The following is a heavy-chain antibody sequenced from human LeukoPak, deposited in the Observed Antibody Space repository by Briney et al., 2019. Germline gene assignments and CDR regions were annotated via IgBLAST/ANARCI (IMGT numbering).Heavy chain of an antibody. CDR3: ASPQYYYDSSGYSYYFDY. Sequence: GGSLRLSCAASGFTFSSYEMNWVRQAPGKGLEWVSYISSSGSTIYYADSVKGRFTISRDSAKNSLYLQMNSLRAEDTAVYYCASPQYYYDSSGYSYYFDYWGQGTLVTVSS. CDR1: GFTFSSYE. D-gene: IGHD3-22*01. V-gene: IGHV3-48*03. J-gene: IGHJ4*02. CDR2: ISSSGSTI.